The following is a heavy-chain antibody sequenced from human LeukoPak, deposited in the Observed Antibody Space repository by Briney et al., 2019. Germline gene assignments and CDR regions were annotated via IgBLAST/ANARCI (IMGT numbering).Heavy chain of an antibody. D-gene: IGHD2-15*01. CDR2: IYPGDSDT. CDR1: GYSFTSYW. Sequence: GEALQISCKGSGYSFTSYWIGWVRPMPGKGLEWMGIIYPGDSDTRYSPSFQGQVTISADKSISTAYLQWSSLKASDTAMYYCARHSGEMDCSGGSCYSHYYFDYWGQGTLVTVSS. V-gene: IGHV5-51*01. CDR3: ARHSGEMDCSGGSCYSHYYFDY. J-gene: IGHJ4*02.